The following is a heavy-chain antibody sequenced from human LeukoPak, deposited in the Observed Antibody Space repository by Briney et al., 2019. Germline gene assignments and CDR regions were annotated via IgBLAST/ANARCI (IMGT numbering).Heavy chain of an antibody. CDR3: AKVGCFSTSCHEDY. Sequence: GGSLRLSCAASGFTFGSYAMSWVRQAPGKGLEWVSGISTSGSATYYADSVKGRFTISRDNSKNTVFLQMSSLRAEDTAVYYCAKVGCFSTSCHEDYWGQGTLVTVSS. V-gene: IGHV3-23*01. D-gene: IGHD2-2*01. J-gene: IGHJ4*02. CDR1: GFTFGSYA. CDR2: ISTSGSAT.